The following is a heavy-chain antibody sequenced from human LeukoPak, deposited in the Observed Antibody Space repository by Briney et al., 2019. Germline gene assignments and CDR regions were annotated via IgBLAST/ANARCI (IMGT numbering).Heavy chain of an antibody. V-gene: IGHV3-9*01. Sequence: GGSLRLSCAASGFTFDDYAMHWVRQAPGKGLEWVSGISWNSGSIGYADSVKGRFTISRDNAKNSLYLQMNSLRAEDTALYYCAKDTGGPSHRRSRVYYYYYGMDVWGQGTTVTVSS. D-gene: IGHD7-27*01. CDR3: AKDTGGPSHRRSRVYYYYYGMDV. CDR2: ISWNSGSI. J-gene: IGHJ6*02. CDR1: GFTFDDYA.